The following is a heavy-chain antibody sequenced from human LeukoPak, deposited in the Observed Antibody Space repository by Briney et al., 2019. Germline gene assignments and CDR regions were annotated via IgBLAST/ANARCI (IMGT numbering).Heavy chain of an antibody. V-gene: IGHV5-51*01. D-gene: IGHD5-18*01. Sequence: GESLKISCKGSGYIFSDFWIVWVRQMPGQVLEWLWIIYPGDSDTRYSPSFQGLVTIPADTSISTAYLLWSSLKDADTAMYYCARSWAMAQNLDSWGQGTLVTVSS. CDR2: IYPGDSDT. J-gene: IGHJ4*02. CDR1: GYIFSDFW. CDR3: ARSWAMAQNLDS.